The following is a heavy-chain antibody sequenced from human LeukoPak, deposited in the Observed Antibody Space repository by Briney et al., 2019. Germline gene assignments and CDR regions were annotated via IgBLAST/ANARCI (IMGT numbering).Heavy chain of an antibody. CDR1: GGSISSYY. D-gene: IGHD2-21*02. CDR2: IYDSGST. CDR3: ARGPYCGGDCYPDYYYYYMDV. Sequence: SETLSLTCTVSGGSISSYYWSWIRQPPGKGLERIGYIYDSGSTNYNPSLKSRVTISVDTSKNQFSLKLSSVTAADTAVYYCARGPYCGGDCYPDYYYYYMDVWGKGTTVTVSS. J-gene: IGHJ6*03. V-gene: IGHV4-59*12.